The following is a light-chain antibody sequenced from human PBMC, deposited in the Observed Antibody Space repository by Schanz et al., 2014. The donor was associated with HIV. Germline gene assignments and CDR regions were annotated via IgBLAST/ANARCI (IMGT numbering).Light chain of an antibody. CDR1: QSVSSSY. CDR2: GAS. CDR3: QQANNFPLT. J-gene: IGKJ4*01. V-gene: IGKV3D-7*01. Sequence: EIVLTQSPGTLSLSPGERATLSCRASQSVSSSYLAWYQQKPGQAPRLLIYGASTRASGVPARFSGSGSGTEFTLSISSLQSEDFATYYCQQANNFPLTFGGGTKVEIK.